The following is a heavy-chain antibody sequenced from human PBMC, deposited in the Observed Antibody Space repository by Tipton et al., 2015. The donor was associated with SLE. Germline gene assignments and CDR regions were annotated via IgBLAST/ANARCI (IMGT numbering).Heavy chain of an antibody. CDR1: GFTFSIYS. V-gene: IGHV3-30*04. CDR3: ASALLDYFDY. CDR2: ISYDGSNK. Sequence: SLRLSYAASGFTFSIYSMHWVRQAPGKGLEWVAVISYDGSNKYYADSVKGRFTISRDNSKNTLYLQMNSLRAEDTAVYYCASALLDYFDYWGQGTLVTVSS. J-gene: IGHJ4*02. D-gene: IGHD2-15*01.